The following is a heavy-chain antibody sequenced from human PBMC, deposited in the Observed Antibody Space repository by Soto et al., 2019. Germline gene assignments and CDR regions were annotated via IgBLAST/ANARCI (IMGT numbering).Heavy chain of an antibody. V-gene: IGHV1-69*12. CDR1: GGTFRSYA. CDR3: AGGMRYDTLMG. D-gene: IGHD1-20*01. Sequence: QVQLVQSRAEVKKPGSSVTVSCKASGGTFRSYAIGWVRKAPGQGLEWMGGIIPIFGTLNNAQKFQGRVSITADESTGTAYVELSSLRSDDTAVYYCAGGMRYDTLMGWGQGTLVTVSS. J-gene: IGHJ4*02. CDR2: IIPIFGTL.